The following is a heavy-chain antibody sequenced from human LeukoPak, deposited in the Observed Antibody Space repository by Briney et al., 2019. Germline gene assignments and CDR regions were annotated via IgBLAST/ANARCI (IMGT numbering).Heavy chain of an antibody. CDR3: ARDLTTGTVADTTY. Sequence: ASLKVSCKASGYSFTPYYMHWVRQAPGQGLEWMGWINPNTGGTNYAQKFQGRVTMTRDTSITTAYMELSSLTSDDTAVYYCARDLTTGTVADTTYWGQGTLVTVSS. D-gene: IGHD6-19*01. J-gene: IGHJ4*02. V-gene: IGHV1-2*02. CDR2: INPNTGGT. CDR1: GYSFTPYY.